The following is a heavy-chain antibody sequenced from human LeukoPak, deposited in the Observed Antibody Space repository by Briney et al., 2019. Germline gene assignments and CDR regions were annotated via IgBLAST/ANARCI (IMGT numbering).Heavy chain of an antibody. Sequence: PGGSLRLSCAASGFTFSSYAMSWVRQAPGKGLEWVSGISGSGDYTYYADSLKGRFTISRDNSKNTLYLRMNSLRAEDTALYYCAKDLTYYYGLGSSTNAFDIWGQGTMVTVSS. D-gene: IGHD3-10*01. CDR1: GFTFSSYA. V-gene: IGHV3-23*01. CDR3: AKDLTYYYGLGSSTNAFDI. CDR2: ISGSGDYT. J-gene: IGHJ3*02.